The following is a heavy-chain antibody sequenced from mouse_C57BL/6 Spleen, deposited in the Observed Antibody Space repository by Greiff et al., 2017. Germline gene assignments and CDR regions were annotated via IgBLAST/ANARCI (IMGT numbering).Heavy chain of an antibody. V-gene: IGHV1-80*01. CDR3: APYYSNGVYYDN. CDR1: GYAFSSYW. Sequence: VQLQQSGAELVKPGASVKISCKASGYAFSSYWMNWVKQRPGKGLEWIGQIYPGDGDTNYNGKFKGKATLTADKSSSTAYMQLSSLTSEDSAVYFCAPYYSNGVYYDNWGQGTTLTVSS. CDR2: IYPGDGDT. D-gene: IGHD2-5*01. J-gene: IGHJ2*01.